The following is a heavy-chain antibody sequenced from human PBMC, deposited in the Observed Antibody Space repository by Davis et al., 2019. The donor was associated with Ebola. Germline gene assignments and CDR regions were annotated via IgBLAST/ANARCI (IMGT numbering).Heavy chain of an antibody. D-gene: IGHD4-17*01. Sequence: GESLKISCAASGFTFSDYYMSWIRQAPGKGLEWVSYISSGGETVYYAASVKGRFTISRDNAKKSLYLQMNGLRAEDTAVYYCARAEDDYGEYPDALDIWGQGTVVTVSS. CDR2: ISSGGETV. CDR1: GFTFSDYY. CDR3: ARAEDDYGEYPDALDI. J-gene: IGHJ3*02. V-gene: IGHV3-11*01.